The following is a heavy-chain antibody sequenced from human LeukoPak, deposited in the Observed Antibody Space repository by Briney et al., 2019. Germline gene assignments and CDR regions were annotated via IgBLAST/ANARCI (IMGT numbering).Heavy chain of an antibody. D-gene: IGHD3/OR15-3a*01. V-gene: IGHV3-21*01. CDR2: ISPSGRSI. Sequence: GGSLRLSCAASGFXFSDYSINWVRQTPGRGLEWVSSISPSGRSISYADSVKGRFTISRDNAKNSLYLQMSSLRAEDTAVYYCASFRTGYSYYFDYWGQGILVTVSS. CDR1: GFXFSDYS. CDR3: ASFRTGYSYYFDY. J-gene: IGHJ4*02.